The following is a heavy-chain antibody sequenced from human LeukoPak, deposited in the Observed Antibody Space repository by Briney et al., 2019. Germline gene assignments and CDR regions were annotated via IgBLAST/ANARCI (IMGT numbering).Heavy chain of an antibody. J-gene: IGHJ4*02. V-gene: IGHV4-34*01. D-gene: IGHD2-2*02. Sequence: SETLSLTCAAYGGSFSGYYWSWIRQPPGKGLEWIGEINHSGSTNYDPSLKSRVTISVDTSKNQFSLKLSSVTAADTAVYYCARLSHCSSTSCYTRDYWGQGTLVTVSS. CDR2: INHSGST. CDR3: ARLSHCSSTSCYTRDY. CDR1: GGSFSGYY.